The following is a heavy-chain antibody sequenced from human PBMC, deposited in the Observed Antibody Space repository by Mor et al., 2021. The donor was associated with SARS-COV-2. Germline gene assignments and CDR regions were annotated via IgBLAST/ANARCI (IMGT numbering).Heavy chain of an antibody. Sequence: SISSDTYYWGSIRQPPGKGLEWIASGHDSGTTYYNPSLKSRVTMSVDTSKNQFSLKLTSVTAADTAVYYCARSAVAGMSSDYWGQGT. CDR3: ARSAVAGMSSDY. V-gene: IGHV4-39*01. D-gene: IGHD6-19*01. CDR1: SISSDTYY. CDR2: GHDSGTT. J-gene: IGHJ4*02.